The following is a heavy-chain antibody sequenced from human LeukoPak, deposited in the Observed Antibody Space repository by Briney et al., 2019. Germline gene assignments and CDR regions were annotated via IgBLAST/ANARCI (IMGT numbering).Heavy chain of an antibody. J-gene: IGHJ4*02. D-gene: IGHD4-23*01. Sequence: GGSLGLSCPASGFTFSSYAMSWVRQAPGKGLVWVSRIASDGSSTTYADSVKGRFSISRDNAKNTLYLQMNSLRVEDTAVYYCARGRPHGNDYWGQGTLVTVSS. V-gene: IGHV3-74*01. CDR3: ARGRPHGNDY. CDR1: GFTFSSYA. CDR2: IASDGSST.